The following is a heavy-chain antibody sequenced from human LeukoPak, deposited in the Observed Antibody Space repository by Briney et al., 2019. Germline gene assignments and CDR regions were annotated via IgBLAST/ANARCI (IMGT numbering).Heavy chain of an antibody. CDR2: ISPYKGNT. J-gene: IGHJ4*02. CDR1: GYTFTNYG. V-gene: IGHV1-18*01. D-gene: IGHD4-17*01. Sequence: ASVTVSFKASGYTFTNYGITWVRQAPGQGLEWMGWISPYKGNTNYAQNLQGRVTMTTDTSTSTAYMEVRSLRSDDTAVYYCATEGGWGPTDYGDNVYWGQGTLVTVSS. CDR3: ATEGGWGPTDYGDNVY.